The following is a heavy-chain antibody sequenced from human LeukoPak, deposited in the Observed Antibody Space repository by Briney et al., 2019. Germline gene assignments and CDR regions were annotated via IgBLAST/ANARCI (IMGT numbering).Heavy chain of an antibody. V-gene: IGHV3-7*05. CDR2: IKQEGSEK. J-gene: IGHJ4*02. Sequence: PGGSLRLSCAASGFTFSSYWMSWVRQAPGKGLEWVGNIKQEGSEKYYVDSAKGRFTISRDNAENSLYLQMNSLRAEDTAVYYCARWGQGFDYWGQGTLVTVSS. CDR3: ARWGQGFDY. CDR1: GFTFSSYW. D-gene: IGHD1-26*01.